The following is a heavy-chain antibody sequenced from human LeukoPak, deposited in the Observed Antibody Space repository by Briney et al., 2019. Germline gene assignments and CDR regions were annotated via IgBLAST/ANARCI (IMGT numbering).Heavy chain of an antibody. J-gene: IGHJ5*02. CDR2: IYYSGST. Sequence: SETLSLTCTVSGGSISSSSYYWGWIRQPPGKGLEWIGSIYYSGSTYYNPSLKSRVTMSVDTSKNQFSLKLSSVTAADTAVYYCARDRSSSWYVWFDPWGQGTLVTVSS. CDR3: ARDRSSSWYVWFDP. CDR1: GGSISSSSYY. D-gene: IGHD6-13*01. V-gene: IGHV4-39*07.